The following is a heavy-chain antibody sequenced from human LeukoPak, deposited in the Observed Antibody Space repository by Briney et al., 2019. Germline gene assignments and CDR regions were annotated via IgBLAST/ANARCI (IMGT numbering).Heavy chain of an antibody. D-gene: IGHD1-14*01. CDR2: ISRGGIS. CDR3: SKRGQADDDGNPD. CDR1: GFTFSVYD. V-gene: IGHV3-23*01. Sequence: GGSLRLSCAASGFTFSVYDMYWIRQSPGKGLECVSVISRGGISYYADSVKGRFTISRDNSKNTLHLQMNSLRAEDTAVYYCSKRGQADDDGNPDWGQGTLVTV. J-gene: IGHJ4*02.